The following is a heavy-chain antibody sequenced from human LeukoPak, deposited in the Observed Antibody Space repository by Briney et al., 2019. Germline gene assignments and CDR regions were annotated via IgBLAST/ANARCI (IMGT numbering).Heavy chain of an antibody. CDR3: ARSFLDYMDV. V-gene: IGHV4-4*07. Sequence: SETLSLTCAVSGESINPYYWNWIRQSAGKGLEWIGHIYKSGTTNFNPSLTSRVTMSLDTSRNQFSLKLRSVTAADTAVYFCARSFLDYMDVWGKGTTVTVSS. CDR1: GESINPYY. D-gene: IGHD2/OR15-2a*01. CDR2: IYKSGTT. J-gene: IGHJ6*03.